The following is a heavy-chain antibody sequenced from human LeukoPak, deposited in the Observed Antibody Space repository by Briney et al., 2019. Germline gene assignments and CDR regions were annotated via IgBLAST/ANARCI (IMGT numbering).Heavy chain of an antibody. J-gene: IGHJ4*02. CDR1: GGSFSGYY. Sequence: SETLSLTCAVYGGSFSGYYWSWIRQPPGKGLEWIGEINHSGSTNYNPSLKSRVTISVDTSKNQFSLKLSSVTAADTAVYYCAREGDLDCSSTSCYQYWGQGTLVTVFS. CDR2: INHSGST. V-gene: IGHV4-34*01. CDR3: AREGDLDCSSTSCYQY. D-gene: IGHD2-2*01.